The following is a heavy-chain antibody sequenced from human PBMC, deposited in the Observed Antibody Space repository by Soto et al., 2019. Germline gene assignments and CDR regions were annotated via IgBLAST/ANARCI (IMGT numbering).Heavy chain of an antibody. CDR1: GYTFTGHY. V-gene: IGHV1-2*02. CDR3: GRGRSGQIVVFY. D-gene: IGHD5-12*01. Sequence: ASVKVSCKASGYTFTGHYIHWVRQAPEQGPEWMGEIGPESGATRFAQKFQGRVTMTRDMSITTVYMELNNLSPDDTAVYYCGRGRSGQIVVFYWGQGTPVTVS. J-gene: IGHJ4*02. CDR2: IGPESGAT.